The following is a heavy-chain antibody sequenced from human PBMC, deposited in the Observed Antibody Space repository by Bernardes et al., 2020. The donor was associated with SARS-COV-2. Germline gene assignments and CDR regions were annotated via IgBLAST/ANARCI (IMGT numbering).Heavy chain of an antibody. Sequence: GAYLKISCKDSGYSFTSYWISWVRQMPGKGLEWMGRIDASDSHTDYSPSFQGHVTISVDKSISTAYLQWSSLKASDTAMYYCARHGYYDSSAYSGNSPGYFDHWGQGTLVTVSS. CDR3: ARHGYYDSSAYSGNSPGYFDH. CDR1: GYSFTSYW. V-gene: IGHV5-10-1*01. D-gene: IGHD3-22*01. J-gene: IGHJ4*02. CDR2: IDASDSHT.